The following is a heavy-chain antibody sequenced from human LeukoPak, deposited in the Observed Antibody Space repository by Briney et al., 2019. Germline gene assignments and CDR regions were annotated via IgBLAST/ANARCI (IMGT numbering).Heavy chain of an antibody. Sequence: GESLKISCKGSGYSFTSYWIGWVRQMPGKGLEWMGIIYPGDSDTRYSPSFQGQVTISADKSISTAYLQWSSLKASDTAMYYCARLIDYYDSSGYYLDYWGQGTLVTVSP. V-gene: IGHV5-51*01. CDR1: GYSFTSYW. D-gene: IGHD3-22*01. J-gene: IGHJ4*02. CDR3: ARLIDYYDSSGYYLDY. CDR2: IYPGDSDT.